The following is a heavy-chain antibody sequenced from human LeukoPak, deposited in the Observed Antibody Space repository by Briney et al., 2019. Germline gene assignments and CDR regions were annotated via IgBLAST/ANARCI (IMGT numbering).Heavy chain of an antibody. D-gene: IGHD3-3*01. CDR3: ARVTSGYEIYNWFDP. Sequence: ASVKVSCKTSGHTFANYGITWVRQAPGQGLEWMGWISGYNGNANYPQKFQGRVTLTIDTSTSTAYMELRSLRAGDTAMYYCARVTSGYEIYNWFDPWGQGTLVTVSS. CDR1: GHTFANYG. CDR2: ISGYNGNA. J-gene: IGHJ5*02. V-gene: IGHV1-18*01.